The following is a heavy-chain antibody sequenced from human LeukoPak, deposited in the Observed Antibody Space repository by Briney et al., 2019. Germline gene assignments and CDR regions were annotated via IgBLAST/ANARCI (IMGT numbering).Heavy chain of an antibody. CDR2: ISVYNGNT. CDR1: GYTFTSDG. CDR3: ARDKGGAYSTGWYDY. D-gene: IGHD6-19*01. J-gene: IGHJ4*02. Sequence: GASVKVSCKASGYTFTSDGISWVRQAPGQGLEWVGWISVYNGNTNYAQNLQGRVTMTTDTSTSTAYMDLRSLRSDDTAVYYCARDKGGAYSTGWYDYWGQGTLVTVSS. V-gene: IGHV1-18*01.